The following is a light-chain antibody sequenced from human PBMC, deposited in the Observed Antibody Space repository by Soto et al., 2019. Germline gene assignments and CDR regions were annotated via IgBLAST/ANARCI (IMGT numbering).Light chain of an antibody. CDR1: SSDIGGYNF. CDR3: SSYTSSSTLV. CDR2: EVS. Sequence: QSALTQPASVPGSPGQSITISCTGTSSDIGGYNFVSWYQQHPGQAPKLVIYEVSNRPSGVFNRFSGSKSGNTASLTISGLQAEDEADYYCSSYTSSSTLVFGTGTKLTVL. V-gene: IGLV2-14*01. J-gene: IGLJ1*01.